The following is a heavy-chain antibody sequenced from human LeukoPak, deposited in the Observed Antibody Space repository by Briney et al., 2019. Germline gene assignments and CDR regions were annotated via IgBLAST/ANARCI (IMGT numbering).Heavy chain of an antibody. CDR3: ARQYYYDSSGYLNYYGMDV. J-gene: IGHJ6*02. Sequence: GGSLRLSCAASGFTFSSYVMSWARQAPGKGLEWVSAVSGSGSRTYYADSVKGRFTISRDNSKNTLYLRMNSLRAEDTAVYYCARQYYYDSSGYLNYYGMDVWGQGTTVTVSS. V-gene: IGHV3-23*01. CDR2: VSGSGSRT. CDR1: GFTFSSYV. D-gene: IGHD3-22*01.